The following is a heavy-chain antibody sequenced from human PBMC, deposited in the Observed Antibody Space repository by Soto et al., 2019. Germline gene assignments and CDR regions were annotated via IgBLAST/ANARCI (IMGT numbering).Heavy chain of an antibody. CDR3: AKLVAVAGTDDWFDP. J-gene: IGHJ5*02. V-gene: IGHV4-59*01. CDR1: GGSISSYY. Sequence: SETLSLTCTVSGGSISSYYWSWIRQPPGKGLEWIGYIYYSGSTNYNPSLKSRVTISVDTSKNQFSLKLSSVTAADTALYYCAKLVAVAGTDDWFDPWGQGTLVTVSS. D-gene: IGHD6-19*01. CDR2: IYYSGST.